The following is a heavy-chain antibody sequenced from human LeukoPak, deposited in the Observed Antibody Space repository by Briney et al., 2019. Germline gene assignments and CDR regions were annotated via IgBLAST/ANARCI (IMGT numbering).Heavy chain of an antibody. J-gene: IGHJ4*02. CDR2: ISYDGSNK. Sequence: GRSLRLSCAASGFTFSSYSMHWVRQAPGKGLEWVALISYDGSNKYYADSVKGRFTISRDNSKNTLYLQMNNLRTGDTAVYSCARDEGYSYGHPFDYWGQGTLVTVSS. V-gene: IGHV3-30-3*01. D-gene: IGHD5-18*01. CDR3: ARDEGYSYGHPFDY. CDR1: GFTFSSYS.